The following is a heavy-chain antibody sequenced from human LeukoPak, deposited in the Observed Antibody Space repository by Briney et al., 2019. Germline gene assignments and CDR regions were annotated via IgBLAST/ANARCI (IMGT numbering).Heavy chain of an antibody. Sequence: GGSLRLSCAASGFTFSNSWMSWVRQTPGKGLEWVAEINPDGSRKAYVDSMQGRFTISRDNAQNSLNLQMNSLGVEDTGVYYCARDPAYGAIDYWGQGTLVTVSS. J-gene: IGHJ4*02. CDR3: ARDPAYGAIDY. V-gene: IGHV3-7*01. CDR2: INPDGSRK. D-gene: IGHD4-17*01. CDR1: GFTFSNSW.